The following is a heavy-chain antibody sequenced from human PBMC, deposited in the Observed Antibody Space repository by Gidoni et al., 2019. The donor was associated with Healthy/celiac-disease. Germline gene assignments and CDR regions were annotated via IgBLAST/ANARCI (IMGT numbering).Heavy chain of an antibody. CDR2: ISYDGSKK. Sequence: QVQLVESGGGGVQPGRALRLSCAASGFTFSSYGMHWVRQAPGKGLEWVAVISYDGSKKYYADSVKGRFTISIDNSKNTLYLQMNSLRAEDTAVYYCAKGYGSGSYYLDYWGQGTLVTVSS. V-gene: IGHV3-30*18. D-gene: IGHD3-10*01. CDR3: AKGYGSGSYYLDY. CDR1: GFTFSSYG. J-gene: IGHJ4*02.